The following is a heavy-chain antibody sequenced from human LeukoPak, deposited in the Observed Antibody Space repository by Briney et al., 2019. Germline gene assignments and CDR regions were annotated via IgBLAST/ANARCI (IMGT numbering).Heavy chain of an antibody. CDR2: IRSDGSNK. CDR3: AKPVGAGLDAFDI. J-gene: IGHJ3*02. V-gene: IGHV3-30*02. Sequence: GGSLRPSCAASGFIFSDYGMHWVRQAPGKGLEWVAFIRSDGSNKYYADSVKGRFTFSRDNSKNTLYLQMNSLRAEDTAVYYCAKPVGAGLDAFDIWGQGTMVIVSS. D-gene: IGHD1-26*01. CDR1: GFIFSDYG.